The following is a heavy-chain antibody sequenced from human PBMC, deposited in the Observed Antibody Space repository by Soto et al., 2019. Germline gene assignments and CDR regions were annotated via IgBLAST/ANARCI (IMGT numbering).Heavy chain of an antibody. V-gene: IGHV3-23*01. CDR1: GFTFTTSA. Sequence: EVQLLESGGALVQPGGSLRLSCAASGFTFTTSAMSWVRQAPGKGLEWVSTLTGDGAYISYVDSVKGRFTISRDNSQNTLYLQMNSLRADDTAIYCGARRMTLYLDFWGQGPLVTVSS. J-gene: IGHJ4*02. CDR3: ARRMTLYLDF. D-gene: IGHD2-8*01. CDR2: LTGDGAYI.